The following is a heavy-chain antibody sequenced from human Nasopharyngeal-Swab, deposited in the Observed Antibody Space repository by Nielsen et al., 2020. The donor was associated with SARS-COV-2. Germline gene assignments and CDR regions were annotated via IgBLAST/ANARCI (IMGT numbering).Heavy chain of an antibody. Sequence: GESLKISCAASGFTFSAYGMYWVRQAPGKGLDWVAFIWYDGSNKYYADSVKGRFTISRDNSNNTLSLQMNGLRAEDTAVYYCATSRGGGAYNYVLDYWGQGTLVTVSS. J-gene: IGHJ4*02. CDR3: ATSRGGGAYNYVLDY. V-gene: IGHV3-30*02. D-gene: IGHD3-16*01. CDR2: IWYDGSNK. CDR1: GFTFSAYG.